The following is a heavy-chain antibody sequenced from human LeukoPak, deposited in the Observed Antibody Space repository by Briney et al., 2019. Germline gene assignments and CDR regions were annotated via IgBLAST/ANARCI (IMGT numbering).Heavy chain of an antibody. J-gene: IGHJ5*02. CDR2: ISSSSSYI. CDR1: GFTFSDYY. Sequence: GGSLRLSCAASGFTFSDYYMSWIRQAPGKGLEWVSSISSSSSYIYYADSVKGRFTISRDNAKNSLYLQMNSLRAEDTAVYYCARDRGGNWFDPWGQGTLVTVSS. CDR3: ARDRGGNWFDP. V-gene: IGHV3-11*06.